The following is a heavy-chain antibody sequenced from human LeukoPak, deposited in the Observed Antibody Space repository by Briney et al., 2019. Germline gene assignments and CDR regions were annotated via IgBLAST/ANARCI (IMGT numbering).Heavy chain of an antibody. CDR3: ARESDIVARNWFDP. CDR2: IKQDGSEK. D-gene: IGHD5-12*01. Sequence: PGGSLRLSCAASGFTFSSYWMSWVRQAPGKGLEWVASIKQDGSEKYYVDSVKGRFTISRDNAKNSLYLQMNSLGAEDTAVYYCARESDIVARNWFDPWGQGTLVTVSS. J-gene: IGHJ5*02. V-gene: IGHV3-7*01. CDR1: GFTFSSYW.